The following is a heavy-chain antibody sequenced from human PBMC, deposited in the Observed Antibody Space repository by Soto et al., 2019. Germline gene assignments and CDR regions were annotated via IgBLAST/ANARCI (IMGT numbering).Heavy chain of an antibody. V-gene: IGHV3-23*01. CDR2: ITSSGDST. J-gene: IGHJ4*02. Sequence: PGGSLRLSCAASGFTFSNYAMSWVRRAPGKGLEWVSAITSSGDSTYYADSVKGRFTISRDNSKNTVYLQVNSLGAEDTAVYYCAKPSYSSGWFFDSWGQGTLVTVS. CDR3: AKPSYSSGWFFDS. D-gene: IGHD6-19*01. CDR1: GFTFSNYA.